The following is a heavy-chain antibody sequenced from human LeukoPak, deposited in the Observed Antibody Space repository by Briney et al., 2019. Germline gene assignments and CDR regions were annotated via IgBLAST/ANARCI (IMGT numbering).Heavy chain of an antibody. CDR1: GFTFSTYA. Sequence: GGSLRLSCEASGFTFSTYAMSWVRQAPGKGLEWVSAISGSGVTTYYADSVKGRFTISRDNSKNTLYLQMNSLRAEDTAVYYCAKTSVFWSGQEHYFAPGGRGPLAPVP. J-gene: IGHJ4*02. V-gene: IGHV3-23*01. D-gene: IGHD3-3*01. CDR2: ISGSGVTT. CDR3: AKTSVFWSGQEHYFAP.